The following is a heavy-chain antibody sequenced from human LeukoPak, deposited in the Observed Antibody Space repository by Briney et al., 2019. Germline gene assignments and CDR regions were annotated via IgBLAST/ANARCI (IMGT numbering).Heavy chain of an antibody. Sequence: PGGSLRLSCAASGFTFSTYWMSWVRQAPGKGLECVANIKRDGSEKYYVDSVKGRFTIFRDDAKSSLYLQMNSLRAEDTAVYFCARVYTGNRWHFDYWGQGALSPSPQ. CDR1: GFTFSTYW. CDR2: IKRDGSEK. V-gene: IGHV3-7*03. J-gene: IGHJ4*02. D-gene: IGHD2-2*02. CDR3: ARVYTGNRWHFDY.